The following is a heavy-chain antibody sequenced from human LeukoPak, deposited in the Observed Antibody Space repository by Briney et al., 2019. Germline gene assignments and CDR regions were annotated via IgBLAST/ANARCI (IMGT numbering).Heavy chain of an antibody. J-gene: IGHJ4*02. V-gene: IGHV3-74*01. Sequence: AGGSLRLSCAASGFTFSTYWMHWVRQAPGKGLVWVSRIKSDGSTTNYADSVKGRFTISRDNAKNTLYLQMNSLRAEDTAVYYCARDKDYSANFLGYWGQGTLVTVSS. CDR1: GFTFSTYW. CDR3: ARDKDYSANFLGY. CDR2: IKSDGSTT. D-gene: IGHD4-23*01.